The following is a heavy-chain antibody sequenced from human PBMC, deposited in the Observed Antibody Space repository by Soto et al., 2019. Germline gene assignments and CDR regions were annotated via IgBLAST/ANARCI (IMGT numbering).Heavy chain of an antibody. CDR1: GFTFSSYG. CDR3: AKDKRITMVRGAGIDY. J-gene: IGHJ4*02. V-gene: IGHV3-30*18. Sequence: QVQLVESGGGVVQPGRSLRLSCAASGFTFSSYGMHWVRQAPGKGLEWVAVISYDGSNKYYADSVKGRFTISRDNSKNTLYLQMNSLRAEDTAVYYCAKDKRITMVRGAGIDYWGQGTLVTVTS. CDR2: ISYDGSNK. D-gene: IGHD3-10*01.